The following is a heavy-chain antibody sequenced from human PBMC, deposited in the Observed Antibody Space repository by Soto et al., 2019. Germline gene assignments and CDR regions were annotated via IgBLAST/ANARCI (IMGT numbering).Heavy chain of an antibody. CDR3: ARWRSSGYYYYYGMDV. J-gene: IGHJ6*02. CDR2: IYYSGNT. D-gene: IGHD6-6*01. Sequence: PSETLSLTCTVSGGSISSSSHHWAWIRQPPGKGLEWIGSIYYSGNTYHNPSLKCRVTISVDTSKNQFSLKLSSVTAADSAVYYCARWRSSGYYYYYGMDVWGQGTTVTVS. V-gene: IGHV4-39*01. CDR1: GGSISSSSHH.